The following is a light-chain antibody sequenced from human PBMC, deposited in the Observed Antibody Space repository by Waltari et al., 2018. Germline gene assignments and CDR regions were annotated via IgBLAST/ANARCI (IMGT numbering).Light chain of an antibody. J-gene: IGKJ1*01. CDR1: QRVGRF. CDR2: DAS. Sequence: CRASQRVGRFLAWYQKKPGQAPRLLIYDASTRAAGIPDRFSGSGSGTDFSLTISRLEPEDFAVYFCQKYVNLPATFGQGTKVEIQ. V-gene: IGKV3-20*01. CDR3: QKYVNLPAT.